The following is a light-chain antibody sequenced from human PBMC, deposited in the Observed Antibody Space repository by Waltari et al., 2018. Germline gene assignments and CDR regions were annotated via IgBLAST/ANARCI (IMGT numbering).Light chain of an antibody. J-gene: IGLJ3*02. CDR2: TDN. V-gene: IGLV1-44*01. CDR3: AAWDDSLNGRV. Sequence: QSVLTQPPSESGTPGQGVTISCSGSSSNIGSNTVSWYQQFPGTAPRLLMHTDNQPPSGVPDRFSGSKSGTSASLAISGLQSEDEAHYFCAAWDDSLNGRVFGGGTKVTVL. CDR1: SSNIGSNT.